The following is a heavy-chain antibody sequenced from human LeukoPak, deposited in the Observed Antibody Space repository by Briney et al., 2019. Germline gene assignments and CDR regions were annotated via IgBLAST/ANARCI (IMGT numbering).Heavy chain of an antibody. D-gene: IGHD6-13*01. CDR3: AREVAAAGNYFDY. V-gene: IGHV4-61*01. CDR2: IYYSGST. J-gene: IGHJ4*02. CDR1: GGSVSSGSYY. Sequence: KSSETLSLTCTVSGGSVSSGSYYWSWIRQPPGKGLEWIGYIYYSGSTNYNPSLKSRVTISVDTSKNQFSLKQSSVTAADTAVYYCAREVAAAGNYFDYWGQGTLVTVSS.